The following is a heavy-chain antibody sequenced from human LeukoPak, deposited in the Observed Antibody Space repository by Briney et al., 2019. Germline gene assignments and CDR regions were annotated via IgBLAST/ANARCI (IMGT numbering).Heavy chain of an antibody. Sequence: SETLSLTCTVSGGSISSYYWSWIRQPAGKGLEWIGRIYTSGSTNYNPSLKSRVTMSVDTSKNQFSLKLSSVTAADTAVYYCARDDVVGATPDAFDIWGQGTMVTVSS. V-gene: IGHV4-4*07. CDR3: ARDDVVGATPDAFDI. J-gene: IGHJ3*02. CDR1: GGSISSYY. CDR2: IYTSGST. D-gene: IGHD1-26*01.